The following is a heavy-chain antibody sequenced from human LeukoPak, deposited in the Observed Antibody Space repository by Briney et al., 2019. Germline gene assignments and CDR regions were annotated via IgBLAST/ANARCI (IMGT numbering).Heavy chain of an antibody. D-gene: IGHD3-3*01. CDR2: IYYSGST. V-gene: IGHV4-59*12. CDR3: ARDYDFWSGDDY. Sequence: SETLSLTCTVSGVSISSYYWSWIRQPPGKGLEWIGYIYYSGSTNYNPSLKSRVTISVDTSKNQFSLKLSSVTAADTAVYYCARDYDFWSGDDYWGQGTLVTVSS. CDR1: GVSISSYY. J-gene: IGHJ4*02.